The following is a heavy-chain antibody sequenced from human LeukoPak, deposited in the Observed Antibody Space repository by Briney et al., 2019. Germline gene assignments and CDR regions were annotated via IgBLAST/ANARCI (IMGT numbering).Heavy chain of an antibody. CDR1: GFTFGDYA. D-gene: IGHD4-17*01. Sequence: GGSLRLSCTASGFTFGDYAMSWFRQAPGKGLEWVSYISSSSSTIYYADSVKGRSTISRDNAKNSLYLQMNSLRAEDTAVYYCARSYGEHFDYWGQGTLVTVSS. CDR2: ISSSSSTI. V-gene: IGHV3-48*01. J-gene: IGHJ4*02. CDR3: ARSYGEHFDY.